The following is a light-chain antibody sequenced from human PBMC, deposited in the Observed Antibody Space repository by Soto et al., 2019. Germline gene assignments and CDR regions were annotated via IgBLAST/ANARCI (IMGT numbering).Light chain of an antibody. J-gene: IGKJ4*01. CDR2: GAS. CDR3: QQYGSSPALT. CDR1: QSVSSSY. V-gene: IGKV3-20*01. Sequence: EIVLTQSPGTLSLSPGERATLSCRASQSVSSSYIAWYQQKPGQAPRLLIYGASSRATGIPDRFSGSGSGTDFTLTISRLEPEDFAVYYRQQYGSSPALTFGGGTKVDIK.